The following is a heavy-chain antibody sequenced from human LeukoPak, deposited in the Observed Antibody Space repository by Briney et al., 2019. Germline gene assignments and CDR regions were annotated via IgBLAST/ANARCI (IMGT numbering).Heavy chain of an antibody. J-gene: IGHJ5*02. CDR1: GGSISTSSDY. Sequence: SETLSLTCTVSGGSISTSSDYWAWIRQPQGKGLEGLVSIYYSGTTYYNPSLKSRVTISVNTSKKYFSLKLSSVTATDTAVYYCARLASFGTAQGFDPWGQGTLVTVSS. D-gene: IGHD1-1*01. CDR3: ARLASFGTAQGFDP. V-gene: IGHV4-39*01. CDR2: IYYSGTT.